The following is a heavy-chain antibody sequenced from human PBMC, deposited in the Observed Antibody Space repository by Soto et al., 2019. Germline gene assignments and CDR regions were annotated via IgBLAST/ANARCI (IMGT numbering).Heavy chain of an antibody. D-gene: IGHD3-9*01. Sequence: EVQVVESGGGLVKPGGSLRLSCAASGFTFSSHSMNWVRQAPGKGLEWVSTISSSSTYIYYADSVKGRFTISRDNAKNSLYLQMNSLRAGDTAVYYCAKVTGYYMDHWGQGTLVTVSS. CDR3: AKVTGYYMDH. CDR1: GFTFSSHS. CDR2: ISSSSTYI. V-gene: IGHV3-21*04. J-gene: IGHJ4*02.